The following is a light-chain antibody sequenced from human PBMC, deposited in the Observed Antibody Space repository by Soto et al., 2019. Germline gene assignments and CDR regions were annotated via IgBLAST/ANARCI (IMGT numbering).Light chain of an antibody. J-gene: IGLJ2*01. CDR1: SSDVGAYKY. Sequence: QSALTQPRSVSGSPGQSVTISCTGTSSDVGAYKYVSWYQQHPDRALKLIIYNVDKRPSGVPDRFSGSKSGNTASLTISGLQAEDEADYYCGSYGGRFNVLLGGGTKLTVL. CDR2: NVD. V-gene: IGLV2-11*01. CDR3: GSYGGRFNVL.